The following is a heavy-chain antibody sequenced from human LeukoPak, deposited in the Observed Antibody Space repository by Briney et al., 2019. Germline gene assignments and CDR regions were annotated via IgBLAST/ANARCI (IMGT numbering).Heavy chain of an antibody. CDR2: IYHSGST. CDR3: ARMRAYYYDSSGYRWFDP. V-gene: IGHV4-30-2*01. J-gene: IGHJ5*02. CDR1: GGSISSGGYS. D-gene: IGHD3-22*01. Sequence: PSQTLSLTCAVSGGSISSGGYSWSWIRQPPGKGLEWIGYIYHSGSTYYNPSLKSRVTISVDRSKNQFSLKLSSVTAADTAVYYCARMRAYYYDSSGYRWFDPWGQGTLLTVSS.